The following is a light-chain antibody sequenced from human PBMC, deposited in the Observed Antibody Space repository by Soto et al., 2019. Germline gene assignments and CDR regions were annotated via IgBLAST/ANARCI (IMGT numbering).Light chain of an antibody. V-gene: IGLV1-51*02. CDR3: GTWDSSLCGYV. CDR2: END. Sequence: QCVLTQPPSVSAAPGQKVTISCSGSTSNIGNNYVSWFQQLPGTAPKLLIYENDKRPSGIPDRFSGSTSGTSATLGITGLQTGDEVDYYCGTWDSSLCGYVFATGTKVTVL. CDR1: TSNIGNNY. J-gene: IGLJ1*01.